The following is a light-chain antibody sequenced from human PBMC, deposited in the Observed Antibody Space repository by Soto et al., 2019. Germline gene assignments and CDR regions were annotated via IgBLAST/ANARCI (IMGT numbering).Light chain of an antibody. Sequence: QLVLTQPPSVSGAPGPTVTISCTGSSSNIGAGYEVHWYHQIPGTAPKLLVSANKNRPSGVPDRFSGSKSGTSASLAISGLRSEDEADYYCAAWDDRLNDLVFGGGTKLTVL. V-gene: IGLV1-40*01. J-gene: IGLJ2*01. CDR1: SSNIGAGYE. CDR2: ANK. CDR3: AAWDDRLNDLV.